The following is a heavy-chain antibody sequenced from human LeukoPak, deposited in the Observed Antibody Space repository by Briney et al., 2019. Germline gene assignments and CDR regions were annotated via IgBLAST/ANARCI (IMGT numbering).Heavy chain of an antibody. V-gene: IGHV1-8*01. D-gene: IGHD6-19*01. J-gene: IGHJ6*03. CDR3: ARRAVDNSYYYYMDV. CDR2: MNPNSGNT. CDR1: GHTFTSYD. Sequence: ASVKVSCKASGHTFTSYDINWVRQATGQGLEWMGWMNPNSGNTGYAQKFQGRVTMTRNTSISTAYMELSSLRSEDTAVYYCARRAVDNSYYYYMDVWGKGTTVTVSS.